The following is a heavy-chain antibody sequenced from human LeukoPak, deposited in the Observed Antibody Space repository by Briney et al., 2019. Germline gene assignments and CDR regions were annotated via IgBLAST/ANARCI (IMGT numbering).Heavy chain of an antibody. CDR2: ISYDGSNK. Sequence: PGRSLRLSCADPGFTFSSYGTHWVRQAPDKGLEWVAVISYDGSNKYYADSVKGRFTISRDNAKNSLYLQMNSLRADDTAVYYCERSGRHDYWGQGTLVTVSS. V-gene: IGHV3-30-3*01. CDR3: ERSGRHDY. CDR1: GFTFSSYG. J-gene: IGHJ4*02. D-gene: IGHD3-3*01.